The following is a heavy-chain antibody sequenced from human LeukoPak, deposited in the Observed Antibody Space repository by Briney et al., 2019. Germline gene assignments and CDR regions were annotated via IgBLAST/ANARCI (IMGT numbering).Heavy chain of an antibody. CDR3: ARVFSNSFGEYYFDY. CDR2: IYHSGST. CDR1: GGSISSSNW. D-gene: IGHD2/OR15-2a*01. Sequence: SETLSLTCAVSGGSISSSNWWSWVRQPPGKGLEWIGEIYHSGSTNYNPSLKSRVTISVDKSKNQFSLKLSSVTAADTAVYYCARVFSNSFGEYYFDYWGQGTLVTVSS. J-gene: IGHJ4*02. V-gene: IGHV4-4*02.